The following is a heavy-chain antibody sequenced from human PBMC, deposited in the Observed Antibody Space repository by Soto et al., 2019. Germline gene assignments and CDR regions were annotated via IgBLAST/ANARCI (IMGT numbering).Heavy chain of an antibody. CDR2: ISYDGSNK. CDR3: ARDSGSSSDGGAFDI. CDR1: GFHISSYG. D-gene: IGHD6-13*01. J-gene: IGHJ3*02. V-gene: IGHV3-30-3*01. Sequence: GGSLRVSCAAAGFHISSYGSRWVSKDPGKGLEWVAVISYDGSNKYYADSVKGRFTISRDNSKNTLYLQMNSLRAEDTAVYYCARDSGSSSDGGAFDIWGQGTMVTVSS.